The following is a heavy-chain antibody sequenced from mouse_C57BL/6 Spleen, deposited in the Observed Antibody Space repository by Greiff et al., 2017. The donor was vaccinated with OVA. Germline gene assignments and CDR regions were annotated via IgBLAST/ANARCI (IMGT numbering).Heavy chain of an antibody. J-gene: IGHJ1*03. CDR3: TSFYYYGSSSRYFDV. V-gene: IGHV14-1*01. D-gene: IGHD1-1*01. CDR1: GFNIKDYY. Sequence: VQLQQSGAELVRPGASVKLSCTASGFNIKDYYMHWVKQRPEQGLEWIGRIDPEDGDTEYAPKFQGKATMTADTSSNTAYLQLSSLTSEDTAVYYCTSFYYYGSSSRYFDVWGTGTTVTVSS. CDR2: IDPEDGDT.